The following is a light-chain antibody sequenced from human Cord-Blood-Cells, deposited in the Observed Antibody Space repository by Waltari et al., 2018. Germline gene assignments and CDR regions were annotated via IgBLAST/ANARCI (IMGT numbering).Light chain of an antibody. V-gene: IGLV2-14*01. CDR2: DVS. CDR3: SSYTSSSTWV. CDR1: SSDVGGYNY. Sequence: QSALTQPASVSGSPGQSITISCTGTSSDVGGYNYVSWYQQHPGKAPKLMIYDVSKRASGVSSRFSGSKSGKTASLTIAGLQAEDEADYYCSSYTSSSTWVFGGGTKLTVL. J-gene: IGLJ3*02.